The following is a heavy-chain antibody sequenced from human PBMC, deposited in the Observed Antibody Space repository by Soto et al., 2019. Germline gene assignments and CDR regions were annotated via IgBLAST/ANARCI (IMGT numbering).Heavy chain of an antibody. CDR1: GYTFTSFA. CDR2: INTGNGNT. J-gene: IGHJ4*02. CDR3: PSLPASTQHGN. V-gene: IGHV1-3*04. Sequence: QVQLVQSGAEVKKPGASVKVSCEASGYTFTSFAVHWVRQAPGHRLEWMGWINTGNGNTRYSQKFQGRVSITRDTPANTDFMELGSLTAEDTAVYSCPSLPASTQHGNWGQGSLLIVSS. D-gene: IGHD6-25*01.